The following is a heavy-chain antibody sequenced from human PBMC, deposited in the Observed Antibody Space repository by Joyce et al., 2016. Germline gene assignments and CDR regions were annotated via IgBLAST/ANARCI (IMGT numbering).Heavy chain of an antibody. Sequence: QVQLMQSGAEVKKPGSSVKVSCKVSGGTFSNYPVTWVRQAPGQGLGWMGRFIPVLDISNYAQKVQGRVTITADTSTSTAYMELNSRRYDDTAVYYCARGRAYCGGDCYSGDFQHWGQGTQVTVSS. V-gene: IGHV1-69*02. J-gene: IGHJ1*01. D-gene: IGHD2-21*02. CDR3: ARGRAYCGGDCYSGDFQH. CDR2: FIPVLDIS. CDR1: GGTFSNYP.